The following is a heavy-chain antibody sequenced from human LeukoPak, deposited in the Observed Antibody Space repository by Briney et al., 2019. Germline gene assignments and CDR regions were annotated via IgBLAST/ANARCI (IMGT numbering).Heavy chain of an antibody. D-gene: IGHD6-19*01. CDR3: AKVPLSSSGWDREYYFDY. CDR1: GFTFSSYW. Sequence: GGSLRLSCAASGFTFSSYWMHWARQDAGKGLVWVARISSDGSNTIYADSVKGRFTISRDNSKNTLYLEMNSLRAEDTAVYYCAKVPLSSSGWDREYYFDYWGQGTLVTVSS. J-gene: IGHJ4*02. CDR2: ISSDGSNT. V-gene: IGHV3-74*01.